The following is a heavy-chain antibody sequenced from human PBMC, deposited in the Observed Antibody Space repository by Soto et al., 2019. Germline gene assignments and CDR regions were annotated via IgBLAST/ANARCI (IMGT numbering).Heavy chain of an antibody. V-gene: IGHV1-46*01. D-gene: IGHD2-21*01. J-gene: IGHJ4*02. Sequence: QVQLVQSGAEVKEPGASVKISCKGSGYTFTNFYIHWVRQAPGQGLEWMGIVNPNGXXTXXXXXXXXXXXXXXXXXXXXXXXXXXXXXSXDTAVXYCAXGLASGDYWGQGTLVTVSX. CDR2: VNPNGXXT. CDR3: AXGLASGDY. CDR1: GYTFTNFY.